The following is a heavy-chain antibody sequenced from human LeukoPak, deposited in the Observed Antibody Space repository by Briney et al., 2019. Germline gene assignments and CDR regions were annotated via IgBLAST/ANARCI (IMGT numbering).Heavy chain of an antibody. V-gene: IGHV4-4*07. CDR2: IYTSGST. Sequence: PSETLSLTCTVSGGSISSYYWSWIRQPAGKGLEWIGRIYTSGSTNYNPSLKSRVTMSVDTSKNQFSLKLSSMTAADTAVYYCARELFPGYSSSWYPVYYFDYWGQGTLVTVSS. J-gene: IGHJ4*02. CDR3: ARELFPGYSSSWYPVYYFDY. CDR1: GGSISSYY. D-gene: IGHD6-13*01.